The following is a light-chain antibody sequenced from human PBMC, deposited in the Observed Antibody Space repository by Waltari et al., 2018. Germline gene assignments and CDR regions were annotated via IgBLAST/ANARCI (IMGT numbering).Light chain of an antibody. CDR3: QQYGSLPLT. V-gene: IGKV3-20*01. J-gene: IGKJ2*01. CDR1: QSVSNNY. Sequence: EIVLTQSPGSLSLSPGERATLSCRASQSVSNNYLAWHQQKPGQAPRLLIYGASNRATGIPDRFSGRGSGTDFTLTISRLEPEDFAVYSCQQYGSLPLTFGQGTKLEI. CDR2: GAS.